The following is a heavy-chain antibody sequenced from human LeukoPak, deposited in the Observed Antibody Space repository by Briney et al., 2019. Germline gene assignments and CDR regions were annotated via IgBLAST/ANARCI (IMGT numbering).Heavy chain of an antibody. Sequence: SETLSLTCTVSGGSVSSGSYYWSWIRQPPGKGLEWIGYICYSGSTNYNPSLKSRVTISVDKSKNQFSLNLNSVTAADTAVYYCAGGDYGYFDYWGQGILVTVSS. J-gene: IGHJ4*02. CDR1: GGSVSSGSYY. V-gene: IGHV4-61*01. D-gene: IGHD4-17*01. CDR3: AGGDYGYFDY. CDR2: ICYSGST.